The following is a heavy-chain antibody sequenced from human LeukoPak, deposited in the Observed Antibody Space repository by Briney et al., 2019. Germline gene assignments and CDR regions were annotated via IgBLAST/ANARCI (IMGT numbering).Heavy chain of an antibody. V-gene: IGHV4-39*01. J-gene: IGHJ4*02. D-gene: IGHD4-17*01. CDR3: ARHVYGEYGPGDY. CDR2: IRNSGNT. Sequence: SETLSLTCTVSGGSFSSSSHFWGWLRQPPGRGLEWIGSIRNSGNTYYSPSLKSRVTISVDTSKNPFSLKLSSVTAADTAVYYCARHVYGEYGPGDYWGQGILVTVSS. CDR1: GGSFSSSSHF.